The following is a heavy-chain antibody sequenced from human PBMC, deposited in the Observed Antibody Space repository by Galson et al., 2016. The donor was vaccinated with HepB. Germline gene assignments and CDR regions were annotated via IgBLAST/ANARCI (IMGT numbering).Heavy chain of an antibody. D-gene: IGHD1-26*01. Sequence: SLRLSCAASGFPFNTYPMHWVRQAPGKGLEWLAVISYDGINKYYADSMKGRLTISRDNSRNTLYLQMNSLRPEDTAVYYCAKDPVSGSYLVGAIDIWGQGTLVTVSS. CDR2: ISYDGINK. CDR3: AKDPVSGSYLVGAIDI. V-gene: IGHV3-30-3*01. J-gene: IGHJ3*02. CDR1: GFPFNTYP.